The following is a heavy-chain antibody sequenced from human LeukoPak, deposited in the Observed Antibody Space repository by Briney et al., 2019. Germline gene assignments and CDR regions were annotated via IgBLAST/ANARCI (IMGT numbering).Heavy chain of an antibody. V-gene: IGHV3-74*01. CDR3: ARDLGQYYDTSDNWFDP. CDR2: INSDGINT. Sequence: GGSLRLSCAASGFTFSNYWMHWVRQAPGKGLVWVSRINSDGINTSYADSVKGRFTISRDNAKNTMKLQMNSLRAEDTAVYYCARDLGQYYDTSDNWFDPWGQGTLVTVSS. CDR1: GFTFSNYW. D-gene: IGHD3-22*01. J-gene: IGHJ5*02.